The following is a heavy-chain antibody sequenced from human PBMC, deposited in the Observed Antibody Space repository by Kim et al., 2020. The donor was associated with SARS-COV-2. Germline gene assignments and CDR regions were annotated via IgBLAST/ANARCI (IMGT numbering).Heavy chain of an antibody. V-gene: IGHV1-69*13. Sequence: SVKVSCKASGGTFSSYAISWVRQAPGQGLEWMGGIIPIFGTANYAQKFQGRVTITADESTSTAYMELSSLRSEDTAVYYCARGHYGGLDWFDPWGQGTLVTVSS. D-gene: IGHD4-17*01. J-gene: IGHJ5*02. CDR3: ARGHYGGLDWFDP. CDR1: GGTFSSYA. CDR2: IIPIFGTA.